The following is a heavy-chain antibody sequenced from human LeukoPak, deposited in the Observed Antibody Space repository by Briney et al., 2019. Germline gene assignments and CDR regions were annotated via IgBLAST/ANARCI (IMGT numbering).Heavy chain of an antibody. CDR3: AKPMNYHDS. CDR1: GFTFSSYE. D-gene: IGHD1-7*01. CDR2: ISSSGSTI. V-gene: IGHV3-48*03. Sequence: GGSQRLSCAASGFTFSSYEMNWVRQAPGKGLEWVSYISSSGSTIYYADSVKGRFTISRDNAKNSLYLQMNSLRAEDTAVYYCAKPMNYHDSWGQGTLVTVSS. J-gene: IGHJ5*01.